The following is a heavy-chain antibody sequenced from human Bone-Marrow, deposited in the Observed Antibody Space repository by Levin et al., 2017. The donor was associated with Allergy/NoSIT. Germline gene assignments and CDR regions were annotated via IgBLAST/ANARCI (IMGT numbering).Heavy chain of an antibody. Sequence: VASVKVSCKASGYTFTDYSVSWIRQAPGQGPEWMGWISGYNGETNYAQKFQGRVTMTRDASRSTAYLEVRNLRSGDTAVFYCARDRGSPGYCPPTGCHLWESLDPWGQGTLVTVSS. CDR1: GYTFTDYS. V-gene: IGHV1-18*01. CDR2: ISGYNGET. J-gene: IGHJ5*02. D-gene: IGHD2-15*01. CDR3: ARDRGSPGYCPPTGCHLWESLDP.